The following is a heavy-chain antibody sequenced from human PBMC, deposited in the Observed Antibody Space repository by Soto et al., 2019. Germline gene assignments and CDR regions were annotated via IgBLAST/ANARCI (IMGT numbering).Heavy chain of an antibody. J-gene: IGHJ4*02. CDR2: LVVGSGNT. CDR1: TFTFTSSA. V-gene: IGHV1-58*01. CDR3: ATHREGATYYFDY. D-gene: IGHD1-26*01. Sequence: QMQLVQSGPEVKKPGTSVKVSCKASTFTFTSSAVKWVRQARGQRLEWIGWLVVGSGNTKYAQNFQERVTITRDMSSGTDYLELSSLRSADTAVYYCATHREGATYYFDYWGQGTLLTVSS.